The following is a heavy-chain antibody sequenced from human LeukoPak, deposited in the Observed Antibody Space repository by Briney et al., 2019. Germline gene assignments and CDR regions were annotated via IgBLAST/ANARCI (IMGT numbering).Heavy chain of an antibody. CDR3: ARGEFIAVAGTGEFDY. V-gene: IGHV1-46*01. J-gene: IGHJ4*02. CDR2: INPSGGST. Sequence: VSVKVSCKASGYTFTSYYMHWVRQAPGQGLEWMGIINPSGGSTSYAQKFQGRVTMTRDTSTSTVYMELSSLRSEDTAVYYCARGEFIAVAGTGEFDYWGQGTLVTVSS. CDR1: GYTFTSYY. D-gene: IGHD6-19*01.